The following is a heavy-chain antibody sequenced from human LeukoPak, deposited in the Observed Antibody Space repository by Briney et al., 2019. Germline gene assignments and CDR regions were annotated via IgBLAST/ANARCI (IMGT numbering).Heavy chain of an antibody. J-gene: IGHJ4*02. D-gene: IGHD3-10*01. CDR1: GFTFSSYG. CDR3: ARGGLRVGWFGELLLDY. CDR2: IYTSGST. Sequence: GSLRLSCAASGFTFSSYGMSWIRQPAGKGLEWIGRIYTSGSTNYNPSLKSRVTMSVDTSKNQFSLKLSSVTAADTAVYYCARGGLRVGWFGELLLDYWGQGTLVTVSS. V-gene: IGHV4-4*07.